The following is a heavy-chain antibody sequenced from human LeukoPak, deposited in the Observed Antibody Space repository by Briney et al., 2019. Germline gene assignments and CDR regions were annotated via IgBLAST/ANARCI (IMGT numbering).Heavy chain of an antibody. CDR3: ARPSGYSSGWYEGEDY. V-gene: IGHV4-61*01. Sequence: SETLSLTCTVSGGSVSSGSYYWSWIRQPPGKGLEWIGYIYYSGSTNYNPSLKSRVTISVDTSKNQFSLKLSSVTAADTAVYYCARPSGYSSGWYEGEDYWGQGTLVTVSS. D-gene: IGHD6-19*01. J-gene: IGHJ4*02. CDR1: GGSVSSGSYY. CDR2: IYYSGST.